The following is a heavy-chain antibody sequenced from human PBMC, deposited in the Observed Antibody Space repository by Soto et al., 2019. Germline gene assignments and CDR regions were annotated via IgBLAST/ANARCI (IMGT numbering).Heavy chain of an antibody. D-gene: IGHD3-9*01. CDR3: ARTDWLVPGDY. Sequence: ASVKVSCKASGYTFTSYGISWVRQAPGQGLEWMGWISAYNGNTNYAQKLQGRVTMTTDTSTSTAYMGLRSLSSDDRALYYCARTDWLVPGDYWGQGTLVTVSS. CDR1: GYTFTSYG. J-gene: IGHJ4*02. V-gene: IGHV1-18*01. CDR2: ISAYNGNT.